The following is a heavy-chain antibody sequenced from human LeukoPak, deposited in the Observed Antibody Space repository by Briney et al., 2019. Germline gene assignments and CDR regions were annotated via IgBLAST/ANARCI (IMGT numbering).Heavy chain of an antibody. CDR1: GFTFSNAW. J-gene: IGHJ4*02. V-gene: IGHV3-15*01. CDR2: IKSKTDGGTT. D-gene: IGHD6-19*01. CDR3: TTDLWIAVAGSG. Sequence: GGSLRLSCAASGFTFSNAWMSWVRQAQGKGLEWIGRIKSKTDGGTTDYAAPVKGRFTISRDDSKNTLYLQMNSLKTEDTAVYYCTTDLWIAVAGSGWGQGTLVTVSS.